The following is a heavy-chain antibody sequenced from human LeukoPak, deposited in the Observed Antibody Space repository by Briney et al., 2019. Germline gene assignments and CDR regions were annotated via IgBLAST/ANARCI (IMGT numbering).Heavy chain of an antibody. CDR3: ARDGALDY. CDR2: LNPYSGGT. J-gene: IGHJ4*02. V-gene: IGHV1-2*02. D-gene: IGHD1-26*01. Sequence: GASVKVSCKASGYPFTDFLVHWVRQAPGQGLEWMGWLNPYSGGTYYAQRFQGRVTMTRDTSISTAYMELSRLRFDDTAVYFCARDGALDYWGQGTLVTVSS. CDR1: GYPFTDFL.